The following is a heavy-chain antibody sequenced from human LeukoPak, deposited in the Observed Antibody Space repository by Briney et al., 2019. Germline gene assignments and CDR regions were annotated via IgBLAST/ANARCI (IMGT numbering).Heavy chain of an antibody. CDR3: ARDITGTGFDY. CDR2: IYYSGST. Sequence: PSETLSLTCTVSGGSISSYYWSWTRQPPGKGLEWIGYIYYSGSTNYNPSLKSRVTISVDTSKNQFSLKLSSVTAADTAVYYCARDITGTGFDYWGQGTLVTVSS. V-gene: IGHV4-59*01. CDR1: GGSISSYY. J-gene: IGHJ4*02. D-gene: IGHD1-7*01.